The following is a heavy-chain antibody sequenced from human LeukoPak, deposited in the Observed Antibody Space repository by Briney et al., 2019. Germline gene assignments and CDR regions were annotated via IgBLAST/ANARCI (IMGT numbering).Heavy chain of an antibody. CDR2: NSGST. CDR3: ARGTPGSSYYYYYYMDV. D-gene: IGHD3-10*01. Sequence: PSETLSLTCTVSGGSISSYYWSWIRQPPGKGLEWIGYNSGSTNYNPSLKRRGTISLDTSKNQFSLKLSSVTAADTAVYYCARGTPGSSYYYYYYMDVWGKGTTVTVSS. J-gene: IGHJ6*03. V-gene: IGHV4-59*01. CDR1: GGSISSYY.